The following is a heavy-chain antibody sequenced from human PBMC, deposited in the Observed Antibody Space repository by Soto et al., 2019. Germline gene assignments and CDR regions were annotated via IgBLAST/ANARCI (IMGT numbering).Heavy chain of an antibody. CDR1: GFTFRNYA. J-gene: IGHJ4*02. D-gene: IGHD4-17*01. CDR2: ISHDGSKK. CDR3: VRAPGSATVTTSYVDY. Sequence: SLRLSCAASGFTFRNYAMHWVRQAPGKGLEWVVVISHDGSKKYYADSLEGRFTISRDNSNNTLYLQMNSLTDEDTAVYYCVRAPGSATVTTSYVDYWGQGTLVTVSS. V-gene: IGHV3-30*03.